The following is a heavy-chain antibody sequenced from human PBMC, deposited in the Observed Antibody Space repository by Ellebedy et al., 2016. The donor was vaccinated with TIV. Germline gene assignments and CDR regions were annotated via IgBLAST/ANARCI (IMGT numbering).Heavy chain of an antibody. V-gene: IGHV3-21*01. Sequence: GGSLKISCAASGFIFSSHNMNWVRQAPGKGLEWVSSISSSGSYIYYADSAKGRFTISRDNAKNSLYLQMNSLRAEDTAVYYCARDTSGQTIDHWGQGTLVTVSS. CDR1: GFIFSSHN. J-gene: IGHJ4*02. D-gene: IGHD5-12*01. CDR2: ISSSGSYI. CDR3: ARDTSGQTIDH.